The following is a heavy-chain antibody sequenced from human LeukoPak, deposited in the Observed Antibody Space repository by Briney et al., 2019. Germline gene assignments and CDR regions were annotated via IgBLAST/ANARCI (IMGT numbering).Heavy chain of an antibody. V-gene: IGHV4-59*01. Sequence: EPSETLSLTCTVSGGSISSYYWSWIRQPPGKGLEWIGYIYYSGSTNYNPSLKSRATISVDTSKNQFSLKLSSVTAADTAVYYCARDHGNGDAFDIWGQGTMVTVSS. D-gene: IGHD1-14*01. CDR3: ARDHGNGDAFDI. CDR1: GGSISSYY. J-gene: IGHJ3*02. CDR2: IYYSGST.